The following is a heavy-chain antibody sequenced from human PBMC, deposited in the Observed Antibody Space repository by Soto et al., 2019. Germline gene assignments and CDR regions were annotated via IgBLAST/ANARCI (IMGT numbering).Heavy chain of an antibody. Sequence: SVKVSCKASGGTFSSYAISWVRQAPGQGLEWMGGIIPIFGTANYAQKFQGRVTITADESTSTAYMELSSLRSEDTAVYYCARGGVLYCSGGSCPFDYWGQGTLVTVSS. D-gene: IGHD2-15*01. CDR2: IIPIFGTA. J-gene: IGHJ4*02. V-gene: IGHV1-69*13. CDR3: ARGGVLYCSGGSCPFDY. CDR1: GGTFSSYA.